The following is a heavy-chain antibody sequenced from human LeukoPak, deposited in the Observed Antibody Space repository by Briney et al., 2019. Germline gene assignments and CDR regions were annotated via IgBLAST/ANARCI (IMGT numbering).Heavy chain of an antibody. J-gene: IGHJ4*02. CDR1: GFTFSDYY. V-gene: IGHV3-11*01. CDR2: ISSSGSTV. CDR3: ARVSRDGYNLPDY. D-gene: IGHD5-24*01. Sequence: GGSLRVSCAASGFTFSDYYMSWIRQAPGKGLDWVSYISSSGSTVYYADSVKGRFTISRDNAKNSLYLQMDSLRAEDTAVYYCARVSRDGYNLPDYWGQGTLVTVSS.